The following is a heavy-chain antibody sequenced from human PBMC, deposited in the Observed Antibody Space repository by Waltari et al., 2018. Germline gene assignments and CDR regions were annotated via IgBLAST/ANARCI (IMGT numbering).Heavy chain of an antibody. CDR3: ARGAGY. CDR2: IIPICGTA. V-gene: IGHV1-69*14. J-gene: IGHJ4*02. CDR1: GRTFSSYA. Sequence: QLVQSGAEVMKPGASVNISCKSPGRTFSSYAISWVRQAPGQGREWMGGIIPICGTANYAQKFQGRVTMTADKSTSTAYMELSSLRSEDTAVYYCARGAGYWGQGTLVTVSS.